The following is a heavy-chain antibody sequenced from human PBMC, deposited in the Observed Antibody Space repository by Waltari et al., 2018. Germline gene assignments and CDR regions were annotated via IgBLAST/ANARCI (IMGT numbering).Heavy chain of an antibody. CDR2: IYYRRIP. V-gene: IGHV4-59*01. J-gene: IGHJ6*02. Sequence: QVQLQESGPGLVKPSETLSLTCTVSGGSISSYYWSWIRQPPGKGLEWIGYIYYRRIPHYNPALKSRVTISVDTSKIQFSLKLSSVTAAYTAVYYCARELGSRPKYSSGWRHKNYGMDVWGQGTTVTVSS. CDR1: GGSISSYY. CDR3: ARELGSRPKYSSGWRHKNYGMDV. D-gene: IGHD6-19*01.